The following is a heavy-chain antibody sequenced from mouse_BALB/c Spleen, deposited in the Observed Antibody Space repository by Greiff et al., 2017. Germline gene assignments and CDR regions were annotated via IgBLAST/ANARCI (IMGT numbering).Heavy chain of an antibody. CDR3: ASEHYEAWFAY. V-gene: IGHV7-3*02. CDR1: GFTFTDYY. CDR2: IRNKANGYTT. Sequence: EVQLVESGGGLVQPGGSLRLSCATSGFTFTDYYMSWVRQPPGKALEWLGFIRNKANGYTTEYSASVKGRFTISRDNSQSILYLQMNTLRAEDSAAYYCASEHYEAWFAYWGQGTLVTVSA. D-gene: IGHD2-4*01. J-gene: IGHJ3*01.